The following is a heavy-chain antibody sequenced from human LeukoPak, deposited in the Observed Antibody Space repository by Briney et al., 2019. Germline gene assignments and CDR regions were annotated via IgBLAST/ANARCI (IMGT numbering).Heavy chain of an antibody. D-gene: IGHD3-3*01. Sequence: SETLSLTCSVSGYSISSGYYWGWIRPPPGKGLEWIGSLYHSGSTHYPPSLKSRVTISVDTSKNQFSLRLSSVTAADTAVYYCAASRWSGYFNYFDSWGQGTLVTVSS. J-gene: IGHJ4*02. CDR1: GYSISSGYY. V-gene: IGHV4-38-2*02. CDR3: AASRWSGYFNYFDS. CDR2: LYHSGST.